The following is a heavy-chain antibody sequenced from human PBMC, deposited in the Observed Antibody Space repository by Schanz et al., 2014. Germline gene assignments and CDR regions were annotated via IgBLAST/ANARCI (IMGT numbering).Heavy chain of an antibody. J-gene: IGHJ4*02. CDR3: ARDRRFFDRDDLYYFDS. CDR1: GYIFINSG. D-gene: IGHD3-3*01. CDR2: ISVYNHNK. Sequence: QIQLVQSGPEVKKPGATVKVSCKASGYIFINSGICWVRQAPGQGLEWMGWISVYNHNKEYDQKFQGRVTMTTDTSTSTAYMALTDLRSDDTAVYYCARDRRFFDRDDLYYFDSWGQGTLVTVSS. V-gene: IGHV1-18*01.